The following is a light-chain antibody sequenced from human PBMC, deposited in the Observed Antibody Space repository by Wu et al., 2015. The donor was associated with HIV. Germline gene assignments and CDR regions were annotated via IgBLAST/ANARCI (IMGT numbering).Light chain of an antibody. Sequence: EIVLTQSPGTLSLSPGERATLSCRASQSVSSYLAWYQQKPGQAPRLLIYDASNRATGIPARFSGSGSGTDFTLTISSLEPEDFVVYYCQQRSNWPPYSFGQGTKLEIK. J-gene: IGKJ2*03. V-gene: IGKV3-11*01. CDR3: QQRSNWPPYS. CDR1: QSVSSY. CDR2: DAS.